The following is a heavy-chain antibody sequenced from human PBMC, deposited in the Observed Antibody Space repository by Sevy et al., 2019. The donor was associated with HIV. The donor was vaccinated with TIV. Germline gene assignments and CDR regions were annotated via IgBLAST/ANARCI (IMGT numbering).Heavy chain of an antibody. D-gene: IGHD2-2*01. V-gene: IGHV3-30*02. CDR3: AKVLHIVVVPAAIDYYYGIDV. CDR2: IRFDGTIK. J-gene: IGHJ6*02. Sequence: GGSLRLSCAASGFTFSTYGMHWVRQAPGKGLEWVAFIRFDGTIKYYTESVKGRLTISRDNSKNTLYLQMNSLRAEDTAVYFCAKVLHIVVVPAAIDYYYGIDVWGQGTTVTVSS. CDR1: GFTFSTYG.